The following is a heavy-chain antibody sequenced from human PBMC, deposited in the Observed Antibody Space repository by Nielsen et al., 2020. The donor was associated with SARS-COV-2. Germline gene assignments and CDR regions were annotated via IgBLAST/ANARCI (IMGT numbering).Heavy chain of an antibody. CDR2: ISAHNGNT. J-gene: IGHJ4*02. D-gene: IGHD1-1*01. CDR1: GYTFTSYG. CDR3: ARDSSNPYNWNDVDY. V-gene: IGHV1-18*01. Sequence: ASVKVSCKASGYTFTSYGISWVRQAPGQGLEWMGWISAHNGNTNYAQKLQGRVTMTTDTSTSTAYMELRSLRSDDTAVYYCARDSSNPYNWNDVDYWGQGTLVTVSS.